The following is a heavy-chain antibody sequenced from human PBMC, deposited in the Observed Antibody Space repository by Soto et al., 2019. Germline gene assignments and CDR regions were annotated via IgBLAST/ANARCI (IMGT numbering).Heavy chain of an antibody. CDR1: GGSVYDFY. V-gene: IGHV4-59*02. Sequence: SETLSLTCSGSGGSVYDFYWNWLRQTPWKGLEWIGNIYNNGRTNYNPSLNNRVTISIDTSKNQFSLHLSSVTTADTAMYFCARGQRIYVRFDSCGQGTLVTVSS. D-gene: IGHD3-10*02. CDR3: ARGQRIYVRFDS. J-gene: IGHJ4*02. CDR2: IYNNGRT.